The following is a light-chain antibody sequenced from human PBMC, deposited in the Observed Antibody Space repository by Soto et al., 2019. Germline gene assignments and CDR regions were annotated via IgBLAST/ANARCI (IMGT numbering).Light chain of an antibody. CDR2: GAS. Sequence: EIVLTQYPGTLSVSAGERATLSCRASQSVSSSYLAWYQQKPGQAPRLLIYGASSRATGIPDRFSGSGSGTDFTLTISSLQNEDFAVYYCQQHSNWPPTFGQGTKVDIK. V-gene: IGKV3D-20*02. CDR1: QSVSSSY. J-gene: IGKJ1*01. CDR3: QQHSNWPPT.